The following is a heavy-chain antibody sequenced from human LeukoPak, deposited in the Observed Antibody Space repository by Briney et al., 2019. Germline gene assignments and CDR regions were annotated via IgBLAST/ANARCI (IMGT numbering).Heavy chain of an antibody. CDR1: GGSISSYY. J-gene: IGHJ4*02. V-gene: IGHV4-59*01. Sequence: SETLSLTCTVSGGSISSYYWTWIRQPPGKALEWNGYISYSGDTNYNPSLKGRVTIAVDTSKNQFSLKLSSVTAADTAVYYCARAAQKYSSSSTYDYWGQGTLVTVSS. CDR2: ISYSGDT. D-gene: IGHD6-6*01. CDR3: ARAAQKYSSSSTYDY.